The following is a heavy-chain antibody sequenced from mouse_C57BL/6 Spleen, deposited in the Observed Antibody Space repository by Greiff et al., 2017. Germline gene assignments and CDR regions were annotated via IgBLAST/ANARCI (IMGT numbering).Heavy chain of an antibody. V-gene: IGHV1-76*01. CDR1: GYTFTDYY. CDR3: ARYQLRLRHFDY. D-gene: IGHD3-2*02. J-gene: IGHJ2*01. Sequence: VHLVESGAELVRPGASVKLSCKASGYTFTDYYINWVKQRPGQGLEWIARIYPGSGNTYYNEKFKGKATLTAEKSSSTAYMQLSSLTSEDSAVYFCARYQLRLRHFDYWGQGTTLTVSS. CDR2: IYPGSGNT.